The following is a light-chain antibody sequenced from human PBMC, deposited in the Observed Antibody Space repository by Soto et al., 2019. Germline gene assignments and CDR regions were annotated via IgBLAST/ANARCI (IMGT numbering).Light chain of an antibody. CDR1: QSVTSSY. CDR2: GAS. Sequence: EIVLTQSPGTLSLSPGGRATLSCRASQSVTSSYLAWYQHKPGQVPRLLTYGASTRATGIPARFSGRGSGTEFTLTISSLQSEDSAVYHCQQYNKWPLTFGGGTKVDIK. V-gene: IGKV3-15*01. J-gene: IGKJ4*01. CDR3: QQYNKWPLT.